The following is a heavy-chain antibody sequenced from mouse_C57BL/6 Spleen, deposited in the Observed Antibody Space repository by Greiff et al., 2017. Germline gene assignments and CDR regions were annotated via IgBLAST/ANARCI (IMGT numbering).Heavy chain of an antibody. CDR3: ARSEIYYDYDD. Sequence: QVQLQQPGAELVKPGASVKLSCKASGYTFTSYWMHWVKQRPGQGLEWIGMIHPNSGSTNYNEKFKSKATLTVDKSSITAYMQLSSLTSEDSAVYYCARSEIYYDYDDWGQGTTLTVSS. V-gene: IGHV1-64*01. D-gene: IGHD2-4*01. CDR1: GYTFTSYW. J-gene: IGHJ2*01. CDR2: IHPNSGST.